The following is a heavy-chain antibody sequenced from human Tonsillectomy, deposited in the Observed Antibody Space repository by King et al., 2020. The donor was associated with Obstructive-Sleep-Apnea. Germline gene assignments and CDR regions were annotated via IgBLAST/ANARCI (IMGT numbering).Heavy chain of an antibody. Sequence: VQLQESGPGLVKPSETLSLTCTVSGGSISSYYWSWIRQPPGKGLEWIGVIYYSGCTNYNPSLKSRFTISVETSKNQFSLKLSSVTAADTAVYYCAGGYCSSTSCYDKSNWFDPWGQGTLVTVSS. CDR3: AGGYCSSTSCYDKSNWFDP. V-gene: IGHV4-59*08. D-gene: IGHD2-2*01. CDR2: IYYSGCT. CDR1: GGSISSYY. J-gene: IGHJ5*02.